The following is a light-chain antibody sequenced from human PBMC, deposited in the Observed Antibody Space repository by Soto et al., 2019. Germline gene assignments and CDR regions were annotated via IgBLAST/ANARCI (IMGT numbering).Light chain of an antibody. CDR2: AAS. J-gene: IGKJ4*01. CDR3: QKYDSAPLT. Sequence: DLQMTQSPSSLSASVGGRITITCRASQGIGNHLAWYQQRPGRVPKLLIHAASTLQSGVPSRISGSGSGTDFSLTISSLRPEDVATYYCQKYDSAPLTFGGGTKVEIK. V-gene: IGKV1-27*01. CDR1: QGIGNH.